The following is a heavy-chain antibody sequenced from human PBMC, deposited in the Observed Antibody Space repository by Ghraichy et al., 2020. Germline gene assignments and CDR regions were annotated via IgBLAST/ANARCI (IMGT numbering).Heavy chain of an antibody. CDR2: IYYSGNT. CDR3: ARIYCRGGSCYSNFQIDY. Sequence: SETLSLTCTVSGGSVSSGSHYWTWIRQPPGKGLEWIGYIYYSGNTNYNPSLRSRVTISVDTSKNQFSLKLSTVTAADTAVYYCARIYCRGGSCYSNFQIDYWGQGTLVTVSS. D-gene: IGHD2-15*01. J-gene: IGHJ4*02. V-gene: IGHV4-61*01. CDR1: GGSVSSGSHY.